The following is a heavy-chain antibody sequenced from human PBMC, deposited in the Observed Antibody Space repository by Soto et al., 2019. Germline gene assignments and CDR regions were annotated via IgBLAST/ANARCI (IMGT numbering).Heavy chain of an antibody. V-gene: IGHV3-23*01. J-gene: IGHJ4*02. CDR2: ISGSGDYI. D-gene: IGHD2-15*01. CDR1: GFTFSNYA. Sequence: GGSLRLSCAASGFTFSNYAMSWVRQAPGKGLEWVSAISGSGDYIYYADSVKGRFTISRDNSKSTLYLQMNSLRAEDTAVYYCLCTQRPAVVAAIYWGQGTLVTVSS. CDR3: LCTQRPAVVAAIY.